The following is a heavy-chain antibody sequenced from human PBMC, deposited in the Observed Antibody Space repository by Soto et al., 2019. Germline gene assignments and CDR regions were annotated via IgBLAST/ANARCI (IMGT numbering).Heavy chain of an antibody. CDR3: ARAPPYGDYGIVYYYYGMDV. V-gene: IGHV1-2*04. CDR2: INPNSGGT. D-gene: IGHD4-17*01. CDR1: AYTFTGYY. J-gene: IGHJ6*02. Sequence: ASVPVSCKASAYTFTGYYMHWVRQAPGQGLERMGWINPNSGGTNYAQKFQGWVTMTRDTSISTAYMELSRLRSDDTAVYYCARAPPYGDYGIVYYYYGMDVWGQGTTVTVSS.